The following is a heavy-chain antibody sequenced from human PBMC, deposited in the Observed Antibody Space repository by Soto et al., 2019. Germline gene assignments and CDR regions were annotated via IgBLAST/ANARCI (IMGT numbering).Heavy chain of an antibody. CDR2: IIPIFGTA. J-gene: IGHJ5*02. CDR3: ARYYDSSGYYSGYNWFDP. V-gene: IGHV1-69*01. D-gene: IGHD3-22*01. CDR1: GGTFSSYA. Sequence: QVQLVQSGAEVKKPGSSVKVSCKASGGTFSSYAISWVRQAPGQGLEWMGGIIPIFGTANYAQKFQGRVTITADESTSTAYMELSSLRSEDTAVYYCARYYDSSGYYSGYNWFDPWGQGTLVTVSS.